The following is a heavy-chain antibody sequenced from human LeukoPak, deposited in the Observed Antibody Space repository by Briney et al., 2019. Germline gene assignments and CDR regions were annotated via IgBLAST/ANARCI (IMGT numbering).Heavy chain of an antibody. V-gene: IGHV3-30-3*01. J-gene: IGHJ4*02. D-gene: IGHD3-10*01. CDR1: GFTFSSYA. CDR3: AREAGAFDY. Sequence: GGSLRLSCAASGFTFSSYAMHWVRQAPGKGLEWVAVISYDGSNKYYADSVKGRFTISRDNSKNTLYLQMNSLRAEDTAVYYCAREAGAFDYWGQGTLVTVSS. CDR2: ISYDGSNK.